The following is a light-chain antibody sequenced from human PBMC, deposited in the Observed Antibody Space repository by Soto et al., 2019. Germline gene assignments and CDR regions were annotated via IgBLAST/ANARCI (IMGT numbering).Light chain of an antibody. J-gene: IGKJ5*01. CDR3: QQYGSSLIT. CDR1: QTVTSN. Sequence: EIVMTQSPATLSVSPGERATLSCRASQTVTSNLAWYQQKPGQAPRLLISGASTRATGIPARFSGSGSGTDFTLTISRLEPEDFVVYYCQQYGSSLITFGQGTRLEIK. V-gene: IGKV3-15*01. CDR2: GAS.